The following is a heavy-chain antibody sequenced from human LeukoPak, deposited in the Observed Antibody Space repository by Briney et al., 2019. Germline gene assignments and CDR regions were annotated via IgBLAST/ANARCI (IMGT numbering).Heavy chain of an antibody. V-gene: IGHV4-30-4*07. D-gene: IGHD3-10*01. Sequence: PSQTLSLTCAVSGGSISSGGYSWSWIRQPPGKGLEWIGYIYYSGSTNYNPSLKSRVTISVDTSKNQFSLKLSSVTAADTAVYYCAREDYYGSGSYLHWFDPWGQGTLVTVSS. CDR3: AREDYYGSGSYLHWFDP. CDR2: IYYSGST. J-gene: IGHJ5*02. CDR1: GGSISSGGYS.